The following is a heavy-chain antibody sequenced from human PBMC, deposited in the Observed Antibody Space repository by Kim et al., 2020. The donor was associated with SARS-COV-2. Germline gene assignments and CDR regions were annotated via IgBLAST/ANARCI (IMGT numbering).Heavy chain of an antibody. J-gene: IGHJ4*02. D-gene: IGHD3-16*01. V-gene: IGHV5-51*01. Sequence: GKGREWMGIIYPGDADTRYSPSFQGPVTISADKSTTTAYLQWSSLKASDTAMYYCARSAGPYDYYFDYWGQGTLVTVSS. CDR2: IYPGDADT. CDR3: ARSAGPYDYYFDY.